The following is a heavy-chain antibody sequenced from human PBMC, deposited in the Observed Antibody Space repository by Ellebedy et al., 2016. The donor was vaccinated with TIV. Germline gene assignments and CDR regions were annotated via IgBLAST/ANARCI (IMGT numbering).Heavy chain of an antibody. V-gene: IGHV2-70*01. D-gene: IGHD3-10*01. CDR2: IDWDDDK. Sequence: SGPTLVXPTQTLTLTCTFSGFSLSTSGMCVSWIRQPPGKALEWLALIDWDDDKYYSTSLKTRLTISKDTSKNQVVLTMTNMDPVDTATYYCARGLLWFGDQPSGYGMDVWGQGTTVTVSS. CDR3: ARGLLWFGDQPSGYGMDV. CDR1: GFSLSTSGMC. J-gene: IGHJ6*02.